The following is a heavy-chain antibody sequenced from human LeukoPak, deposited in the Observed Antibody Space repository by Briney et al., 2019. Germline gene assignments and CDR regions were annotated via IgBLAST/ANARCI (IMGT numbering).Heavy chain of an antibody. Sequence: GGSLRLSCAASGFTFSSYSMNWVRQAPGKGLEWVSYISSSSSTIYYADSVKGRFTISRDNAKNSLYLQMNSLRAEDTAVYYCARDTRIVGATRGHAFDIWGQGTMVTVSS. V-gene: IGHV3-48*01. J-gene: IGHJ3*02. CDR2: ISSSSSTI. D-gene: IGHD1-26*01. CDR3: ARDTRIVGATRGHAFDI. CDR1: GFTFSSYS.